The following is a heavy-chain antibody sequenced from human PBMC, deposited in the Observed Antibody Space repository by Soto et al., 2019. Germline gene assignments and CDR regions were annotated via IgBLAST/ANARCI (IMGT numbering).Heavy chain of an antibody. D-gene: IGHD6-6*01. CDR2: MSSDASNK. CDR1: GFNFRAYG. CDR3: AKGSSSVYYYYYGMDV. Sequence: VQLVESGGGLVKPGGSLRLSCAASGFNFRAYGMHWVRQAPGKGLQWVAVMSSDASNKYYADSVKGRFTISRDNSQKTLYLQMNSLRPEDTAVYYCAKGSSSVYYYYYGMDVWGQGTTVTVSS. V-gene: IGHV3-30*18. J-gene: IGHJ6*02.